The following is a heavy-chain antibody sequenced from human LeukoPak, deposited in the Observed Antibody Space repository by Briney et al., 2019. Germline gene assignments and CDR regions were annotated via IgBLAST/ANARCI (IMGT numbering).Heavy chain of an antibody. Sequence: GGSLRLSCAASGFTFSNAWMSWVRQAPGKGLEWVSSISSSSSYIYYADSVKGRFTISRDNAKNSLYLQMNSLRAEDTAVYYCARDAGDIVVVPAATPFDYWGQGTLVTVSS. CDR3: ARDAGDIVVVPAATPFDY. V-gene: IGHV3-21*01. CDR1: GFTFSNAW. J-gene: IGHJ4*02. D-gene: IGHD2-2*01. CDR2: ISSSSSYI.